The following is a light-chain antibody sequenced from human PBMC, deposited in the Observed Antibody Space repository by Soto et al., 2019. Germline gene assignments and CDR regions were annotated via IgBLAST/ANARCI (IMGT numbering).Light chain of an antibody. CDR2: GAS. J-gene: IGKJ3*01. CDR3: QQYGTSPPLN. CDR1: QSVSSSF. V-gene: IGKV3-20*01. Sequence: EIVLTQSPGTLSLSPGERATLSCRASQSVSSSFLAWYQQKPGQAPGLLMYGASSRATGIQDRFSGSGSETEFTLPISRLQHEELAVYYCQQYGTSPPLNFGPGTKVDIK.